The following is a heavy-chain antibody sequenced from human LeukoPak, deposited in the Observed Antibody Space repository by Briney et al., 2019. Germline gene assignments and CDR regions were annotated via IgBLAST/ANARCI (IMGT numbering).Heavy chain of an antibody. J-gene: IGHJ4*02. V-gene: IGHV4-59*08. D-gene: IGHD2-15*01. Sequence: SETLSLTCTVSGGSISSYYWSWIRQPPGKGLEWIGYIYYSGSTNYNPSLKSRVTMSVDTSINQFSLKLSSVTAADTAVYYCARRASGGYCSSGHCPPFDYWGQGTLVTVSS. CDR1: GGSISSYY. CDR2: IYYSGST. CDR3: ARRASGGYCSSGHCPPFDY.